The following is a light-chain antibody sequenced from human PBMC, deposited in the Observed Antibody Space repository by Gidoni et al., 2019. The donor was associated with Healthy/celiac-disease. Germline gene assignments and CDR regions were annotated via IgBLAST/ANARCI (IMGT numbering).Light chain of an antibody. CDR1: SSDVGGYNY. Sequence: QSALPQPPSVSGSPGQSITLSCTGTSSDVGGYNYVSWYQQHPGKAPKLMIYEVSNRPSGVSNRFSGSKSGNTASLTISGLQAEDEADYYCSSYTSSSLYVFGTGTKVTVL. CDR3: SSYTSSSLYV. J-gene: IGLJ1*01. CDR2: EVS. V-gene: IGLV2-14*01.